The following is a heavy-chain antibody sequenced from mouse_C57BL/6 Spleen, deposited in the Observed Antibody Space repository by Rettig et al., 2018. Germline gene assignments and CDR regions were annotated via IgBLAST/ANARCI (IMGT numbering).Heavy chain of an antibody. CDR1: GYAFSSSW. CDR3: ARGTGSYYAMDY. V-gene: IGHV1-82*01. Sequence: QVQLQQSGPELVKPGASVKISCKASGYAFSSSWMNWVKQRPGKGLEWIGRIYPGDGDTNYNGKFKGKATLTADKSSSTAYMQLSSLTSEDSAVYFCARGTGSYYAMDYWGQGTSVTVSS. D-gene: IGHD4-1*01. CDR2: IYPGDGDT. J-gene: IGHJ4*01.